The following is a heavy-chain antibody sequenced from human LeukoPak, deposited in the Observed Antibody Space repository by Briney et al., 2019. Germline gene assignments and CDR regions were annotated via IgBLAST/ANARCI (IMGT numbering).Heavy chain of an antibody. CDR2: ISGSGGST. Sequence: GGSLRLSCAASGFTFSSYAMSWVRQAPGKGLEWVSAISGSGGSTYYADSVKGRFTISRDNSKNTLYLQMNSLRAEDTAVYYCARDGPAIRFLEWLPRSDYYYGMDVWGQGTTVTVSS. CDR3: ARDGPAIRFLEWLPRSDYYYGMDV. V-gene: IGHV3-23*01. D-gene: IGHD3-3*01. CDR1: GFTFSSYA. J-gene: IGHJ6*02.